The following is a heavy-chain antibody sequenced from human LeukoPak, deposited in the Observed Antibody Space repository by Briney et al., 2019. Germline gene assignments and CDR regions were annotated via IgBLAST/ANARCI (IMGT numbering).Heavy chain of an antibody. CDR1: GGSISSYY. CDR2: INTSGSS. CDR3: AIEGGGPRWLAP. Sequence: SETLSLTCKVSGGSISSYYWSWIRQPAGQGLEWIGRINTSGSSNYNPSLRRRITMSVDTSKNQLSLNLSSVTAADTAVYYCAIEGGGPRWLAPWGQGTLVTVSS. V-gene: IGHV4-4*07. D-gene: IGHD6-25*01. J-gene: IGHJ5*02.